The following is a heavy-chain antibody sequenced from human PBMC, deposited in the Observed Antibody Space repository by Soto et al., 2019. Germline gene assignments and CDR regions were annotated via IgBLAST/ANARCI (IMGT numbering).Heavy chain of an antibody. CDR1: EFTVSGHA. J-gene: IGHJ3*02. Sequence: EVQVLESGGGLVQPGGSLRLSCEGSEFTVSGHAMTWIRQAPGKGPEWVSTITADGGTYYADSVKGRFAMSRDTSENTXXLQMNSLVAEDTAAYYCAPHVSCSGGSCQYDAFAIRGQGTMVTVSS. D-gene: IGHD2-15*01. CDR3: APHVSCSGGSCQYDAFAI. V-gene: IGHV3-23*01. CDR2: ITADGGT.